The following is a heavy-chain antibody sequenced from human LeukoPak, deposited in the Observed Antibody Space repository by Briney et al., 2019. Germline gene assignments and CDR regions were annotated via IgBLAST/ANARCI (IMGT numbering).Heavy chain of an antibody. CDR1: GGSISSSSYY. D-gene: IGHD3-10*01. V-gene: IGHV4-39*07. CDR3: ARDVYYYGSGSYYKKSWFDP. J-gene: IGHJ5*02. CDR2: IYYSGST. Sequence: SETLSLTCTVSGGSISSSSYYWGWIRQPPGKGLEWIGSIYYSGSTYYNPSLKSRVTISVDTSKNQFSLKLSSVTAADTAVYYCARDVYYYGSGSYYKKSWFDPWGQGTLVTVSS.